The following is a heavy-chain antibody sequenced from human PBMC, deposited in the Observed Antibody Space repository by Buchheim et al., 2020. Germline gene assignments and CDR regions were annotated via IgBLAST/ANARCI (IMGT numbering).Heavy chain of an antibody. V-gene: IGHV3-7*04. CDR3: ARGGAPAARNTLGYFYH. CDR1: GITFSSYW. J-gene: IGHJ1*01. CDR2: INQGGGEK. Sequence: EVQLVESGGGLVQPGGSLRLSCAASGITFSSYWMSWVRRAPGKGLEWVANINQGGGEKYYVDSVKGRFTISRDNAKDSLYLQMNSLRAEDTAVYYCARGGAPAARNTLGYFYHWGQGTL. D-gene: IGHD2-2*01.